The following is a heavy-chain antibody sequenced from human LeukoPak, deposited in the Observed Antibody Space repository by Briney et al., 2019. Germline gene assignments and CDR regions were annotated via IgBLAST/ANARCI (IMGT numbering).Heavy chain of an antibody. J-gene: IGHJ6*02. V-gene: IGHV4-34*01. Sequence: PSETLSLTCAVYGGSFSGYYWSWIRQPPGKGLEWIGEINHSGSTNYNPSFKSRVTISVDTSKNQFSLQLRSVTAADTAVYFCAREDPQTTVPEGMDVWGQGTTVTVSS. CDR1: GGSFSGYY. CDR3: AREDPQTTVPEGMDV. CDR2: INHSGST. D-gene: IGHD4-17*01.